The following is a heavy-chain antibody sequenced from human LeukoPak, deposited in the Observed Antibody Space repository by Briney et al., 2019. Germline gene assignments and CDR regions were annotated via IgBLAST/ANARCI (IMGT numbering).Heavy chain of an antibody. CDR2: TSSSDAGT. Sequence: PGGSLRLSCAASGFTLSTYAMSWVRQTPGKGLEWVAATSSSDAGTYHADSVRGRFTISRDNSKNTLSLQMNSLRVEDTAVYYCARGADYHILTGPYDYWGQGTLVTVSS. J-gene: IGHJ4*02. V-gene: IGHV3-23*01. CDR1: GFTLSTYA. D-gene: IGHD3-9*01. CDR3: ARGADYHILTGPYDY.